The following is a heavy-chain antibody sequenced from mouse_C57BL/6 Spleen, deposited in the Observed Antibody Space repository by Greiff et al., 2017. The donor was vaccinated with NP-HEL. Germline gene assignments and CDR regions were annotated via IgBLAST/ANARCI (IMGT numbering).Heavy chain of an antibody. CDR2: IDPSDSDT. CDR3: ARNHYGSSYAMDY. Sequence: QVQLQQPGAELVRPGSSVKLSCKASGYTFTSYWMHWVKQRPIQGLEWIGNIDPSDSDTHYNQKFKDKATLTVDKSSSTAYMQLSSLTSEDSAVYYCARNHYGSSYAMDYWGQGTSVTVSS. D-gene: IGHD1-1*01. V-gene: IGHV1-52*01. J-gene: IGHJ4*01. CDR1: GYTFTSYW.